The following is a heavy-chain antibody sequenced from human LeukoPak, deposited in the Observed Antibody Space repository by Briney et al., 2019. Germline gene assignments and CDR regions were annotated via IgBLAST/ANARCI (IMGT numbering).Heavy chain of an antibody. CDR3: ARGSGRFGEQWY. Sequence: SETLSLTCAVSGGSISSGGYYWSWIRQPPGKGLEWIGEINHSGSTNYNPSLKSRVTISVDTSKNQFSLKLSSVTAADTAVYYCARGSGRFGEQWYWGQGTLVTVSS. J-gene: IGHJ4*02. CDR2: INHSGST. V-gene: IGHV4-34*01. CDR1: GGSISSGGYY. D-gene: IGHD3-10*01.